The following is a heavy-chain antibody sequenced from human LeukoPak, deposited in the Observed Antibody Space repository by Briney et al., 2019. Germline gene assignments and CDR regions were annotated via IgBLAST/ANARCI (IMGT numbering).Heavy chain of an antibody. CDR3: ARGGNWNSRGLHRRYFDY. D-gene: IGHD1-7*01. V-gene: IGHV4-4*07. CDR2: IYTSGST. CDR1: GGSISSYY. J-gene: IGHJ4*02. Sequence: PSETLSLTXTVSGGSISSYYWSWIRQPAGKGLEWIGRIYTSGSTNDNPSLKSRATMSVDTSKNQFSLKLSSVTAADTAVYYCARGGNWNSRGLHRRYFDYWGQGTLVTVSS.